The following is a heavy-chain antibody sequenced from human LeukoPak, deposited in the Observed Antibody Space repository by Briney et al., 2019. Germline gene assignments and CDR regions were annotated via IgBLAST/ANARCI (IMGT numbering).Heavy chain of an antibody. J-gene: IGHJ4*02. Sequence: SETLSLTCTVSGGSISSYYWSWIRQPPGRGLEWIGNIYYSGSTNYNPSLKSRVTTSVDTSKNQLSLKLSSVTAADTAVYYCARVIGYCSSTSCFGYFDYWGQGTLVTVSS. D-gene: IGHD2-2*01. CDR3: ARVIGYCSSTSCFGYFDY. CDR2: IYYSGST. CDR1: GGSISSYY. V-gene: IGHV4-59*08.